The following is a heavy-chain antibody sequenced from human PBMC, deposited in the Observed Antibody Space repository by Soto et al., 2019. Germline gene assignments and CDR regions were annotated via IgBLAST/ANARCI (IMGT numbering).Heavy chain of an antibody. Sequence: GGSLRLSCAASGFSFSGYAMSWVRQAPGKGLEWVSTIGATGINSYYPDSVKGRFTISRDNSKNTVHLQMNSLRAEDTAVYYCAKRAVVGAARYFDYRGLGTLVTVSS. CDR3: AKRAVVGAARYFDY. CDR2: IGATGINS. D-gene: IGHD2-15*01. J-gene: IGHJ4*02. CDR1: GFSFSGYA. V-gene: IGHV3-23*01.